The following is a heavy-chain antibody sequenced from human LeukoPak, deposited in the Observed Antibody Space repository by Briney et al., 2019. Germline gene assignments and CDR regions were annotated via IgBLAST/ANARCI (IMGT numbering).Heavy chain of an antibody. J-gene: IGHJ6*02. CDR2: INPNSGGT. Sequence: ASVKVSCKASGYIFTGNYMHWVRQAPGQGLEWMGWINPNSGGTKYTQKFQGRVTMTRDTSISTVYMELSRLRSDDTAVYYCAKGGFGELIPFYYGMDVWGQGTTVTVSS. V-gene: IGHV1-2*02. CDR3: AKGGFGELIPFYYGMDV. CDR1: GYIFTGNY. D-gene: IGHD3-10*01.